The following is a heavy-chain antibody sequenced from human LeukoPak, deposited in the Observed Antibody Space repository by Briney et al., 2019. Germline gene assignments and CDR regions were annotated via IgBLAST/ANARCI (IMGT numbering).Heavy chain of an antibody. CDR2: IYYSGTT. Sequence: SETLSLTCIVSGGSITSRSFYLGWIRQPPGKGLEWLGSIYYSGTTHYNPSPKSQATLSVDTSKNQFSLNLSSVTAPDTAVYYCARHAWVGRTGFDYWGRGTLVTVSS. D-gene: IGHD2-8*02. CDR3: ARHAWVGRTGFDY. J-gene: IGHJ4*02. CDR1: GGSITSRSFY. V-gene: IGHV4-39*01.